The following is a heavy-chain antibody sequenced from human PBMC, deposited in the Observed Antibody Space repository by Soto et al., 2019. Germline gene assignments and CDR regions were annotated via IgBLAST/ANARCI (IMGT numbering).Heavy chain of an antibody. Sequence: SETLSLTCTVSGGSISSYYWSWIRQPPGKGLEWIGYIYYSGSTNYNPSLKSRVTISVDTSKNQFSLKLSSVTAADTAVYYCARQSGGIAAAGAFDIWGQGTMVTVSS. CDR3: ARQSGGIAAAGAFDI. D-gene: IGHD6-13*01. CDR2: IYYSGST. V-gene: IGHV4-59*08. J-gene: IGHJ3*02. CDR1: GGSISSYY.